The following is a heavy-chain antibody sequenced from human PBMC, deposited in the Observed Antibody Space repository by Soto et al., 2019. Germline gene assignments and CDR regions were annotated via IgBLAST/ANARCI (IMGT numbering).Heavy chain of an antibody. CDR1: GFIFSNYA. J-gene: IGHJ4*01. CDR3: ARDSGYGSGSSVNHYLDC. Sequence: GGSLRLSCAASGFIFSNYAMTWVRQGPGRGLEWVSTTSFSGGRTYYADSVKGRFTISRDNSNNTLFLQMDSLRAEDTAVYYCARDSGYGSGSSVNHYLDCWGRGTLVTVS. V-gene: IGHV3-23*01. CDR2: TSFSGGRT. D-gene: IGHD3-10*01.